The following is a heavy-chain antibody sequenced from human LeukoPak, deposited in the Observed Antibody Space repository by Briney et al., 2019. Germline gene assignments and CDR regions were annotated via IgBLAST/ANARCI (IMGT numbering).Heavy chain of an antibody. CDR1: GGSISSGGYS. D-gene: IGHD1-1*01. V-gene: IGHV4-30-2*01. CDR2: IYHSGST. J-gene: IGHJ4*02. CDR3: ARVGTGTWEGLDY. Sequence: SETLSLTCAVSGGSISSGGYSWSWIRQPPGKGLEWIGYIYHSGSTYYNPSLKSRVTISVDTSKNQFSLKLSSVTAADTAVYYCARVGTGTWEGLDYWGQGTLVTVSS.